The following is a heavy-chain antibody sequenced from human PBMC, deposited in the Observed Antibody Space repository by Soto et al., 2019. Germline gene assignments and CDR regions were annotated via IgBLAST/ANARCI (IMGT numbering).Heavy chain of an antibody. Sequence: EVQLVESGGRLVQRGGSLRLSCSGSGFIFGDHVMDWVRQAPGKGLEWVAGIIGSGNSPFFRDSVKGRCTISRDNSKNTVYLEMNNLRDEDSAMYFCARGTHSYSGSHELDAWGLGTLVTVSS. CDR2: IIGSGNSP. CDR1: GFIFGDHV. V-gene: IGHV3-23*04. D-gene: IGHD1-26*01. J-gene: IGHJ5*02. CDR3: ARGTHSYSGSHELDA.